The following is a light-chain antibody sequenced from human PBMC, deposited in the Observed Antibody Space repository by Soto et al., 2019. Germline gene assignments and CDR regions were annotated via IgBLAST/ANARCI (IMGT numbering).Light chain of an antibody. CDR1: QSINRN. Sequence: EIIMTQSPATLSVPPGERATLSCRASQSINRNLAWYQQKPGQAPRLLFYGASSRATGVPDRFSVSGSGTDFTLTISRLEPEDFAVYYCQQYHDWPPLTFGGGTKVDIK. V-gene: IGKV3D-15*01. J-gene: IGKJ4*01. CDR3: QQYHDWPPLT. CDR2: GAS.